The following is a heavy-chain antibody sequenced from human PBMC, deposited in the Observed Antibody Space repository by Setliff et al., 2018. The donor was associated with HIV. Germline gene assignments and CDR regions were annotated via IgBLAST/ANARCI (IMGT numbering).Heavy chain of an antibody. D-gene: IGHD3-22*01. CDR2: IYQTGNT. V-gene: IGHV4-39*01. CDR1: GGSISDNKYY. J-gene: IGHJ4*02. CDR3: ARQAWHYDRDGYFIDY. Sequence: ETLSLTCSVSGGSISDNKYYWSWIRQPPGKGLEWVATIYQTGNTYYSPSLKSRVTVSMDMSRNQFSVKLNSATAADTAVYYCARQAWHYDRDGYFIDYWGQGMLVTVSS.